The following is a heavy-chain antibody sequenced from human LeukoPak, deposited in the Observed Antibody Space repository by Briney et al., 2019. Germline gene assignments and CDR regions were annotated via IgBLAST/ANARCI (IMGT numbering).Heavy chain of an antibody. Sequence: PGGSLRLSCEASGFTFRNYGMHWVRQAPGKGLDWVGVIWFDGSNRYYADSVKGRFTISRDNSKNTLYLQVNSVRAEDTAVYYCASRYDFWSGYYIPPYYYYGMDVWGQGTTVTVSS. D-gene: IGHD3-3*01. CDR1: GFTFRNYG. J-gene: IGHJ6*02. V-gene: IGHV3-33*01. CDR3: ASRYDFWSGYYIPPYYYYGMDV. CDR2: IWFDGSNR.